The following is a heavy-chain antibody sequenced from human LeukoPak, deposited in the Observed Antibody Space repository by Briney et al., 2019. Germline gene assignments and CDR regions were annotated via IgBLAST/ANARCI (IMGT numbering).Heavy chain of an antibody. V-gene: IGHV3-30*03. Sequence: GGSLRLSCAASGFTFSSYGMHWVRLAPGKGLEWVAVISYDGSNKYYADSVKGRFTISRDNSKNTLYLQMNSLRAEDTAVYYCARDQAYATSGYRPWAFDIWGQGTMVTVSS. D-gene: IGHD3-22*01. CDR2: ISYDGSNK. CDR1: GFTFSSYG. J-gene: IGHJ3*02. CDR3: ARDQAYATSGYRPWAFDI.